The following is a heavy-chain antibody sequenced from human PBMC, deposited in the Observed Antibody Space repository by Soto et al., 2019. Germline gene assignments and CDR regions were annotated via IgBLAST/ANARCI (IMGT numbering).Heavy chain of an antibody. Sequence: SETLSLTCTVSGGSISSYYWSWIRQPPGKGLEWIGYIYYSGSTNYNPSLKSRVTISVDTSKNQFSLKLSSVTAADTAVYYCAREIRDYDFWSGYYTTISNWFDPWGQGTLVTVSS. CDR1: GGSISSYY. CDR3: AREIRDYDFWSGYYTTISNWFDP. CDR2: IYYSGST. J-gene: IGHJ5*02. D-gene: IGHD3-3*01. V-gene: IGHV4-59*01.